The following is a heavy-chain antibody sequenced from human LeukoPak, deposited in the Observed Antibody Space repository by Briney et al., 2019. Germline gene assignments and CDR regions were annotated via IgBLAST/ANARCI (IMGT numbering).Heavy chain of an antibody. D-gene: IGHD6-6*01. J-gene: IGHJ4*02. CDR1: GFTFSSYA. Sequence: GGSLRLSCAASGFTFSSYAMSWVRQAPGKGLEWVSAISGSGGSTYYADSAKGRFTISRENSKNTLYLQMNSLRAEDTAVYYCAKGDSSSSWGANDYWGQGTLVTVSS. CDR3: AKGDSSSSWGANDY. V-gene: IGHV3-23*01. CDR2: ISGSGGST.